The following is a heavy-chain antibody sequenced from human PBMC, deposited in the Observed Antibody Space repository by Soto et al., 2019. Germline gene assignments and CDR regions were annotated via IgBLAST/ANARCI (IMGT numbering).Heavy chain of an antibody. CDR2: IFSNDEK. CDR3: ARADYGDYGYGMDV. V-gene: IGHV2-26*01. CDR1: GFSLSNARMG. D-gene: IGHD4-17*01. J-gene: IGHJ6*02. Sequence: QVTLKESGPVLVKPTETLTLTCTVSGFSLSNARMGVSWIRQPPGKALEWLAHIFSNDEKSYRTSLKSRLTSSKETSKSQVVLTMTNMDPVDTATYYCARADYGDYGYGMDVWGQGTTVTVSS.